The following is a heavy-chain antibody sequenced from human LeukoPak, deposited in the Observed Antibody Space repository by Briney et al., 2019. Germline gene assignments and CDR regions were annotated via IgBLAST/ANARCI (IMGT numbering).Heavy chain of an antibody. V-gene: IGHV4-31*03. J-gene: IGHJ4*02. Sequence: ASETLSLTCTVSGGSISSGGYYWSWIRQHPGKGLEWIGYIYYSGSTYYNPSLKSRVTISVDTSKNQFSLKLSSVTAADTAVYYCARGPRAVYYDSSGYYWDGGYWGQGTLVTVSS. CDR3: ARGPRAVYYDSSGYYWDGGY. CDR2: IYYSGST. D-gene: IGHD3-22*01. CDR1: GGSISSGGYY.